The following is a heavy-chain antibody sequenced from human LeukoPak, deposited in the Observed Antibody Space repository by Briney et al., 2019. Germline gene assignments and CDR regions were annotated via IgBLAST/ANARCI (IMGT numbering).Heavy chain of an antibody. CDR1: GFTFSSYS. D-gene: IGHD3-22*01. CDR2: ISSSSSYI. V-gene: IGHV3-21*01. CDR3: ARDYYDSSGYYYGLFDY. J-gene: IGHJ4*02. Sequence: GRSLRLSCAASGFTFSSYSMNWVRQAPGKGLEWVSSISSSSSYIYYADSVKGRFTISRDNAKNSLYLQMNSLRAEDTAVYYCARDYYDSSGYYYGLFDYWGQGTLVTVSS.